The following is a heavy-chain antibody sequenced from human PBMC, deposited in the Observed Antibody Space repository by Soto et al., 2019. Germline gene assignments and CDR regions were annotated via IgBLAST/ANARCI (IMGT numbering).Heavy chain of an antibody. D-gene: IGHD1-7*01. CDR2: IYYSGST. V-gene: IGHV4-31*03. CDR1: GGSISSGGYY. Sequence: SETLSLTCTVSGGSISSGGYYWSWIRQHPGKGLEWIGYIYYSGSTYYNPSLKSRVTISVDTSKNQFSLKLSSVTAADTAVYYCARDLRVYNWNYPDYYGMDVWGQGTTVTVSS. CDR3: ARDLRVYNWNYPDYYGMDV. J-gene: IGHJ6*02.